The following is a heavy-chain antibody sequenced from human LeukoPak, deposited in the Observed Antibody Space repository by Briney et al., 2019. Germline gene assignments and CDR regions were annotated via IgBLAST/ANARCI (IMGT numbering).Heavy chain of an antibody. CDR2: ISSSGGST. CDR3: ATPGSGWEDY. D-gene: IGHD6-19*01. V-gene: IGHV3-23*01. CDR1: GFTFSSYA. Sequence: PGGSLRLSCAASGFTFSSYAMSWVRQPPGKGLEWVSAISSSGGSTYYADFVRGRFTFSRNNSKHTLFLQMNVPTADHPALYCCATPGSGWEDYWGQRTLVTVSS. J-gene: IGHJ4*02.